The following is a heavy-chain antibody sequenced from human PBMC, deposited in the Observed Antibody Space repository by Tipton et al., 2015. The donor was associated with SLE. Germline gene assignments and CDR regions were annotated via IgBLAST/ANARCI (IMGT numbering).Heavy chain of an antibody. CDR1: GFTFSFYW. CDR2: IKQDGSEK. J-gene: IGHJ3*02. V-gene: IGHV3-7*01. Sequence: SLRLSCAASGFTFSFYWMSWVRQAPGKGLEWVANIKQDGSEKNYVDSVKGRFTISRDNAKNSLYLQMNSLRVEDTAVYYCATLNIPGAFDIWGQGTMVTVSS. CDR3: ATLNIPGAFDI. D-gene: IGHD2/OR15-2a*01.